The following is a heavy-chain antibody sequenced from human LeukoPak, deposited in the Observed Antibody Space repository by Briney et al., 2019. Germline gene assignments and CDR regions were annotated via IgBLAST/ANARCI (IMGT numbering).Heavy chain of an antibody. CDR1: GFTFDDYA. Sequence: GGSLRLSCAASGFTFDDYAMHWVRQAPGKGLEWVSGISWNSGSIGYADSVKGRFTISRDNAENSLYLQMNSLRAEDTALYYCATSDNWGQGTLVTVSS. CDR3: ATSDN. J-gene: IGHJ4*02. CDR2: ISWNSGSI. V-gene: IGHV3-9*01.